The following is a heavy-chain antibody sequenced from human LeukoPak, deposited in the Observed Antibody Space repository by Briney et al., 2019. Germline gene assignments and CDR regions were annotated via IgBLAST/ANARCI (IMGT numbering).Heavy chain of an antibody. D-gene: IGHD1-26*01. V-gene: IGHV3-15*01. CDR3: TTGAPRAYSGSYSNC. CDR2: IKSKTDGGTT. CDR1: SGSISGYF. Sequence: ETLSLTCTVSSGSISGYFWSWVRQAPGKGLEWVGRIKSKTDGGTTDYAAPVKGRFTISRDDSQNTLYLQMNSLKTEDTAVYYCTTGAPRAYSGSYSNCWGQGTLVTVSS. J-gene: IGHJ4*02.